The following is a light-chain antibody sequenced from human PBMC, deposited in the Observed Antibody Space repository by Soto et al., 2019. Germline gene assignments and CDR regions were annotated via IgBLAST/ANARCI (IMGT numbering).Light chain of an antibody. Sequence: EIMLTQSPGTLSLSPGERATLSSRASQSVTSSYLAWYQQKPGQAPRLLIYGASSRATGIPDNFSGSGSGTDFTLTISRLEPEDFAVYYCQQYGSSPKTFGQGTKVDIK. V-gene: IGKV3-20*01. J-gene: IGKJ1*01. CDR1: QSVTSSY. CDR2: GAS. CDR3: QQYGSSPKT.